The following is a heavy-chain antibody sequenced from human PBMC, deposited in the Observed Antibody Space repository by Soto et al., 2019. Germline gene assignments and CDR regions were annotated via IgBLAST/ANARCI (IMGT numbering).Heavy chain of an antibody. D-gene: IGHD1-1*01. J-gene: IGHJ4*02. CDR2: INPSGGGT. Sequence: QVQLVQSGAEVKKPGASVKVSCKASGFTFTNYYIHWVRQAPGQGLEWMGLINPSGGGTFYAQKFQGRVTVTRDPSTGTVSMELSNLRSEDTAVYFCARDSGDTTLRQWGRSFHYWGQGTLVTVSS. CDR1: GFTFTNYY. V-gene: IGHV1-46*01. CDR3: ARDSGDTTLRQWGRSFHY.